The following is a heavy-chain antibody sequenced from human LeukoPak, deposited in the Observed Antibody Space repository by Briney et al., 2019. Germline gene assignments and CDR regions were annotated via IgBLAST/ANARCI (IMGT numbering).Heavy chain of an antibody. D-gene: IGHD6-19*01. V-gene: IGHV4-34*01. Sequence: PGGSLRLSCAASGFTFSSYAMSWVRQPPGKGLEWIGEINHSGSTNYNPSLKSRVTISVDTSKNQFSLKLSSVTAADTAVYYCARRPKQWLGQRRAGYFDYWGQGTLVTVSS. CDR3: ARRPKQWLGQRRAGYFDY. CDR1: GFTFSSYA. CDR2: INHSGST. J-gene: IGHJ4*02.